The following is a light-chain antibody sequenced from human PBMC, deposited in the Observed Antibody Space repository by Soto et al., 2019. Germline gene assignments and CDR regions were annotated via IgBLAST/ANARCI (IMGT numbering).Light chain of an antibody. CDR2: CAS. V-gene: IGKV3-15*01. J-gene: IGKJ1*01. CDR3: QQYNNCPRT. CDR1: QLVSSTY. Sequence: NLSLSPGDRATLSCRASQLVSSTYLAWFQQKPGKAPRRLIYCASTLDRGIPSRFSGGGSGTEFTLTINSLQSEDFAVYYCQQYNNCPRTFGQGTKVDI.